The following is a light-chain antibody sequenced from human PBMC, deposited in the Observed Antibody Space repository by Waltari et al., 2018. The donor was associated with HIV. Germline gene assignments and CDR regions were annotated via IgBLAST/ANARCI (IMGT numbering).Light chain of an antibody. CDR2: SAF. Sequence: EIVLTQSPGTLSLSPAERAILSCRTTQSISNNFLAWYQQKPGQPPRLLIYSAFIRATGIPDRFSGSGAGTDFTLSISRLEPEDFAVYYCHQYGTAPRTFGQGTTVEIK. V-gene: IGKV3-20*01. J-gene: IGKJ1*01. CDR3: HQYGTAPRT. CDR1: QSISNNF.